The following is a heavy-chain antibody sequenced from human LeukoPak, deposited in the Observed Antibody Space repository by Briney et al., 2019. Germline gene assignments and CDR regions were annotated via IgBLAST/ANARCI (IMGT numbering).Heavy chain of an antibody. V-gene: IGHV1-8*01. Sequence: ASVKVSFKASGDTFTNYEINWVRQAPGQGLEWMGWMNPKSGKTGYGQKFQGRVTMTRNTSITTAYMELSSLRPEDTAVYFCARVHDYGDYDPDYWGQGTLVTVSS. CDR3: ARVHDYGDYDPDY. CDR2: MNPKSGKT. D-gene: IGHD4-17*01. CDR1: GDTFTNYE. J-gene: IGHJ4*02.